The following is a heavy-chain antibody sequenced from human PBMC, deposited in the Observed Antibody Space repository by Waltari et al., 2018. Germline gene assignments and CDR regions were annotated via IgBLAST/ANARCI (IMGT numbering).Heavy chain of an antibody. J-gene: IGHJ3*02. CDR2: IKQDGSEK. CDR3: ARDYTTTLGYCSGGSCTDAFDI. Sequence: EVQLVESGGGLVQPGGSLRLSCAASGFTFSSYWMSWVRQAPGQGLEWVANIKQDGSEKYYVDSVKGRFTISRDNAKNSLYLQMNSLRAEDTAVYYCARDYTTTLGYCSGGSCTDAFDIWGQGTMVTVSS. CDR1: GFTFSSYW. V-gene: IGHV3-7*01. D-gene: IGHD2-15*01.